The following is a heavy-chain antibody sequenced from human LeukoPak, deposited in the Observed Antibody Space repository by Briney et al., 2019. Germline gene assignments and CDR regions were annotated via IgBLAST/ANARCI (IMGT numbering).Heavy chain of an antibody. CDR2: ISAYNGNT. CDR1: GYTFTSYG. V-gene: IGHV1-18*01. J-gene: IGHJ3*02. Sequence: ASVKVSCKASGYTFTSYGISWVRQAPGQGLEWMGWISAYNGNTNYAQKLQGRVTMTTDTSTSTAYMELRSLRSDDTAVYYCCRYYYDSSGYYPHDAFDIWGQGTMVTVSS. D-gene: IGHD3-22*01. CDR3: CRYYYDSSGYYPHDAFDI.